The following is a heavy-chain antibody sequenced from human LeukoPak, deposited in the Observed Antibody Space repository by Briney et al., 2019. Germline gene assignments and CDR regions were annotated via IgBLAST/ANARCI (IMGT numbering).Heavy chain of an antibody. CDR1: GYTLTELS. CDR3: ATDRGFITGTTFDY. Sequence: ASVKVSCKVSGYTLTELSMHWVRQAPGKWLEWMGGFDPEDGETIYAQKFQGRVTMAEDTSTDTAYMELSSLRSEDTAVYYCATDRGFITGTTFDYWGQGTLVTVSS. D-gene: IGHD1-20*01. V-gene: IGHV1-24*01. J-gene: IGHJ4*02. CDR2: FDPEDGET.